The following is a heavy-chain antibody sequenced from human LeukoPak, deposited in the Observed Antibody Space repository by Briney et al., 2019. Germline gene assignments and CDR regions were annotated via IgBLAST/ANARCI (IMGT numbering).Heavy chain of an antibody. Sequence: GGSLRLSCAASGFTFSDYYMSWIRQAPGKGLEWVSYISSSGSTIYYVDSVKGRFTISRDNAKNSLYLQMNSLRAEDTAVYYCARSNDILTGYYPFDYWGQGTLVTVSS. CDR2: ISSSGSTI. CDR1: GFTFSDYY. D-gene: IGHD3-9*01. J-gene: IGHJ4*02. CDR3: ARSNDILTGYYPFDY. V-gene: IGHV3-11*01.